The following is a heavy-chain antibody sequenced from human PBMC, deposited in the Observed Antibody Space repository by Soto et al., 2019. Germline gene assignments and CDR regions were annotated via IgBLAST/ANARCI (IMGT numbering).Heavy chain of an antibody. CDR2: IIPMFGTA. CDR3: ARGATVTREYFYGMDV. V-gene: IGHV1-69*13. Sequence: GASVKVSCKTSGGSFSNCAISWVRQAPGQGLEWMGAIIPMFGTANYAQMFQGRVTITADESTNTAYMEVSSLRSEDSAVYYCARGATVTREYFYGMDVWGQGTTVTVSS. D-gene: IGHD4-4*01. CDR1: GGSFSNCA. J-gene: IGHJ6*02.